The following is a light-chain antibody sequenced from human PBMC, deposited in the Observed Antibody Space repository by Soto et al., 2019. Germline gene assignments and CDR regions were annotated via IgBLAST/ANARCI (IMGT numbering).Light chain of an antibody. CDR3: QQYNNWPPDRT. J-gene: IGKJ1*01. V-gene: IGKV3-15*01. CDR1: QSVGSN. Sequence: EIVMTQSPATLSVSPGERVTLSCRASQSVGSNLAWYQQKPGQAPRLLIYGASTRATGIPARFSGSGSGTDFTLTISSLQSEDFAIYFCQQYNNWPPDRTFGQGTKVEIK. CDR2: GAS.